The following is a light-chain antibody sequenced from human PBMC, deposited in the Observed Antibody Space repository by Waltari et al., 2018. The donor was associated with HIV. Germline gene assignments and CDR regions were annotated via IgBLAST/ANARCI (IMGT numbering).Light chain of an antibody. J-gene: IGLJ3*02. CDR1: SSNIGDSY. CDR2: RNS. Sequence: QSALTQPPSTSGTPGQTVTTPCSGSSSNIGDSYGSWYQQLPGTAPKLLIYRNSQRPSGVRDRFSGSKSGTSASLAINDLRSEDEAEYHCAAWDDSLSGWVFGGGTNLTVL. CDR3: AAWDDSLSGWV. V-gene: IGLV1-47*01.